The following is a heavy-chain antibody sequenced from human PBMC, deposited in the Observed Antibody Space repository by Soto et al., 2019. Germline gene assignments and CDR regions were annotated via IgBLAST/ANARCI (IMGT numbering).Heavy chain of an antibody. Sequence: GPSLKISYRGSGDHVTSYWISCVLPVPGKGLEWMGRIDPSDSYTNYSPSFQGHVTISADKSISTAYLQWSSLKASDTAMYYCARLYVDTAMVSPDSWGQGTLGTVS. J-gene: IGHJ4*02. D-gene: IGHD5-18*01. V-gene: IGHV5-10-1*01. CDR1: GDHVTSYW. CDR3: ARLYVDTAMVSPDS. CDR2: IDPSDSYT.